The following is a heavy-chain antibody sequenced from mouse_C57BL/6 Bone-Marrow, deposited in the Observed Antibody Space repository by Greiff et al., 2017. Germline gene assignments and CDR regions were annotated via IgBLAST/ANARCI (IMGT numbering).Heavy chain of an antibody. D-gene: IGHD3-2*02. CDR3: ARRRDSSGYFDY. Sequence: EVKVEESGGGLVQPGGSLKLSCAASGFTFSDYYMYWVRQTPEKRLEWVAYISNGGGSTYYPDTVKGRFTISRDNAKNTLYLQMSRLKSEDTAMYYCARRRDSSGYFDYWGQGTTLTVSS. V-gene: IGHV5-12*01. J-gene: IGHJ2*01. CDR2: ISNGGGST. CDR1: GFTFSDYY.